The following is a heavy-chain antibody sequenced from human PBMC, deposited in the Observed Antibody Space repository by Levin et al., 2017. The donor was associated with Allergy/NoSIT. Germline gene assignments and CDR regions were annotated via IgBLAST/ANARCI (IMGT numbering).Heavy chain of an antibody. V-gene: IGHV3-15*01. CDR3: ATGDCSGGSCHFFDY. CDR1: GFTFSDVY. Sequence: ETLSLTCAASGFTFSDVYMHWVRQAPGKGLEWVGRIKRKSDGETTDYAAPVKGRFTISRDDSKNTLYLQMNNLKTEDAAVYYCATGDCSGGSCHFFDYWGQGTLVTVSS. D-gene: IGHD2-15*01. CDR2: IKRKSDGETT. J-gene: IGHJ4*02.